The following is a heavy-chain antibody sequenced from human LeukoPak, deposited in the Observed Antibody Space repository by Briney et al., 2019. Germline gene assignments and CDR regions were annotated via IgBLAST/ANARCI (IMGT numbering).Heavy chain of an antibody. CDR2: IIPIFGTA. D-gene: IGHD3-10*01. V-gene: IGHV1-69*13. J-gene: IGHJ4*02. Sequence: SVKVSCKASGGTFSSYAISWVRQAPGQGLEWMGGIIPIFGTANYAQKFQGRVTITADESTTTAYMELSSLRLEDTAVYYCARSDVYGSRSYVFDYWGQGTLATVSS. CDR3: ARSDVYGSRSYVFDY. CDR1: GGTFSSYA.